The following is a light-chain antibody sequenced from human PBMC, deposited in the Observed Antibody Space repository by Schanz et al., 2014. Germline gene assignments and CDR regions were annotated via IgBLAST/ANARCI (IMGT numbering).Light chain of an antibody. CDR3: QQYNTYWT. V-gene: IGKV1-39*01. J-gene: IGKJ1*01. CDR1: QSISSY. CDR2: AAS. Sequence: IQLTQSPSSLSASVGDRVTITCRASQSISSYLNWYQQKPGKAPKLLIYAASSLQSGVPSRFSGSGSGTDFTLTSSSLQPDDFATYSCQQYNTYWTFGQGTKVEIK.